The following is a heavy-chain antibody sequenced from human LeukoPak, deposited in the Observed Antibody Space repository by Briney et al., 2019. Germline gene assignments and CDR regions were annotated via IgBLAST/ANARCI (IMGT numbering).Heavy chain of an antibody. J-gene: IGHJ4*02. D-gene: IGHD2-21*02. Sequence: GGSLRLSCAASGFTFSSYEMNWVRQAPGRGLEWVSYISSSGSTIYYADSVEGRFTISRDNAKNSLYLQMNSLRAEDTAVYYCARGPSRGCGGDCHFDYWGQGTLVTASS. CDR3: ARGPSRGCGGDCHFDY. V-gene: IGHV3-48*03. CDR2: ISSSGSTI. CDR1: GFTFSSYE.